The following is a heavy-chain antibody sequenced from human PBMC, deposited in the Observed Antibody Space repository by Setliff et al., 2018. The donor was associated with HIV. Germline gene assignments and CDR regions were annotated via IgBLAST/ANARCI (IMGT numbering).Heavy chain of an antibody. Sequence: ASVKVSCKASGYTLTTYGISWVRQAPGQGPEWMGWINTETGNPMYAQDFTGRFVFSLDTSVSTAYLQISSLKAEDIAVYYCARDGYYYDSSGHLAYYFDYWGQGTLVTVSS. CDR1: GYTLTTYG. D-gene: IGHD3-22*01. V-gene: IGHV7-4-1*02. J-gene: IGHJ4*02. CDR3: ARDGYYYDSSGHLAYYFDY. CDR2: INTETGNP.